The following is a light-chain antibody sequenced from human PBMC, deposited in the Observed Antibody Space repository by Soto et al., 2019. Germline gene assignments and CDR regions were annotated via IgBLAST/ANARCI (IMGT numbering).Light chain of an antibody. J-gene: IGKJ5*01. Sequence: DIQMTQSPSSLSASLGGRVTITCRASQSIYNYLNWYQQRPGEAPKVLIYAASTLQDGIPSRFSGSGSGTDFTLTIRGLQPEDFATYYCQQGYSTITFGQGTRLEIK. V-gene: IGKV1-39*01. CDR1: QSIYNY. CDR2: AAS. CDR3: QQGYSTIT.